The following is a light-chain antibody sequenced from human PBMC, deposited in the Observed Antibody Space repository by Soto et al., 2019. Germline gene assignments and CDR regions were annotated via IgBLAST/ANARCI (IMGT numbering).Light chain of an antibody. CDR3: CSYAAGSTPYV. CDR1: SSDVGSYNL. Sequence: QSALTQPASVSGSPGQSITISCTGTSSDVGSYNLVSWYQQHPGKAPKLMIYEGSKRPSGVSNRFSGSKSGNTASLTISGLQAEDEADYYCCSYAAGSTPYVFGTGTKLTV. V-gene: IGLV2-23*01. CDR2: EGS. J-gene: IGLJ1*01.